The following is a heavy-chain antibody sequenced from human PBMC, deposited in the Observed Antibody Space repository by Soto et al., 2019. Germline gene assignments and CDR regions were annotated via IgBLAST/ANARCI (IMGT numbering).Heavy chain of an antibody. CDR2: ISWKSSNI. V-gene: IGHV3-9*01. Sequence: GGSLRLSCAASGFTFDDYAFHWVRQAPGKGLEWVSGISWKSSNIAYADSVKGRFTISRDNARNSLYLQMSSLRAEDTALYYCTRGAWRMTTVTTSDHWGQGTLVTVSS. D-gene: IGHD4-17*01. CDR3: TRGAWRMTTVTTSDH. J-gene: IGHJ5*02. CDR1: GFTFDDYA.